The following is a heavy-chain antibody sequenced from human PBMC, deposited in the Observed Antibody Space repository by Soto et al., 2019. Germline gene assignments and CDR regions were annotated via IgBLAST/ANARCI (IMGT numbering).Heavy chain of an antibody. Sequence: SETLSLTCTVSGGSISSYYWSWIRQPPGKGLEWIGYIYYSGSTNYNPSLKSRVTISVDTSKNQFSLKLSSVTAADTAVYYCARTLKRYYFDYWGQGTLVTVS. CDR1: GGSISSYY. V-gene: IGHV4-59*01. CDR3: ARTLKRYYFDY. J-gene: IGHJ4*02. CDR2: IYYSGST. D-gene: IGHD6-25*01.